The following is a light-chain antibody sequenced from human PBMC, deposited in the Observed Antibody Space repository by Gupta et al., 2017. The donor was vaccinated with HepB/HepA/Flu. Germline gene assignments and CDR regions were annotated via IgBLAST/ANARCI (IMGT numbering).Light chain of an antibody. J-gene: IGKJ1*01. CDR2: KAS. CDR3: QQYMT. CDR1: QSISSW. V-gene: IGKV1-5*03. Sequence: DIQMTQSPSTLSASVGDRVTITCRASQSISSWLAWYQQKPGTAPKLLIYKASSLESGVPSRFSGSGSGPEFTLPISSLQPDDFAPYYCQQYMTFGQGTKVEIK.